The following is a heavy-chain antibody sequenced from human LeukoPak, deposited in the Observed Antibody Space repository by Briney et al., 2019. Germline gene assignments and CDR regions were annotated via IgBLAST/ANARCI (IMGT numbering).Heavy chain of an antibody. D-gene: IGHD1-20*01. CDR2: ISYDGSNK. CDR3: AKSRHPYNWNDGAFFGY. Sequence: PGGSLRLSCAASKFTFSSYGMHWVRQAPGKGLEWVAVISYDGSNKYYADSVRGRFTISRDNSKNTLYLHMNSLRPEDTAVYYCAKSRHPYNWNDGAFFGYWGQGTLVTVSS. J-gene: IGHJ4*02. V-gene: IGHV3-30*18. CDR1: KFTFSSYG.